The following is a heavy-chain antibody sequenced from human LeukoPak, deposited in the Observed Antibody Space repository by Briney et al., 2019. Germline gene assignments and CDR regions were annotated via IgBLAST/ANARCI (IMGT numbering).Heavy chain of an antibody. D-gene: IGHD2-8*01. Sequence: ASVKVSCKASGYTFTSYGISWMRQAPGQGPEWMGWISGYNGNTNYVQKFQGRVAMTTDPSTSTIYMELRSLRVDDTALYYCARDNGHKGVDYWGQGTLVTVSS. V-gene: IGHV1-18*01. J-gene: IGHJ4*02. CDR2: ISGYNGNT. CDR3: ARDNGHKGVDY. CDR1: GYTFTSYG.